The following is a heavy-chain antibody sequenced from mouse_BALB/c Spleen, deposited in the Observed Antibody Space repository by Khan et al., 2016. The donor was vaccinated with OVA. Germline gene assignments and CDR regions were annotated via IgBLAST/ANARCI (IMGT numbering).Heavy chain of an antibody. D-gene: IGHD1-2*01. J-gene: IGHJ4*01. CDR2: INPSSGYI. CDR3: ASRRLRVDY. Sequence: QVQLQQSAAELARPGASVKMSCKASGYSFTTYTIHWVKQRPGKGLEWIGNINPSSGYIEYNQRFKDKTTLTADKSSSTAYMHLSSLTSEDSAVYYCASRRLRVDYWGQGTSVTVSS. CDR1: GYSFTTYT. V-gene: IGHV1-4*02.